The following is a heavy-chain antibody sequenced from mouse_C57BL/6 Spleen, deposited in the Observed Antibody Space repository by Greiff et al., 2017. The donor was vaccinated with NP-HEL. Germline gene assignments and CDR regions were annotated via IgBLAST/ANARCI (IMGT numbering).Heavy chain of an antibody. J-gene: IGHJ3*01. V-gene: IGHV1-5*01. CDR1: GYTFTSYW. CDR2: IYPGNSDT. CDR3: TNYYGSSYVGFAY. Sequence: VQLKQSGTVLARPGASVKMSCKTSGYTFTSYWMHWVKQRPGQGLEWIGAIYPGNSDTSYNQKFKGKAKLTAVTSASTAYMELSSLTNEDSAVYYCTNYYGSSYVGFAYWGQGTLVTVSA. D-gene: IGHD1-1*01.